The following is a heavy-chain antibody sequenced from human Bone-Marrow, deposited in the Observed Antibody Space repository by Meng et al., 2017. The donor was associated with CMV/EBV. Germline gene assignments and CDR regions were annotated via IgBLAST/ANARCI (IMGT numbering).Heavy chain of an antibody. CDR2: ISSSSSYI. CDR3: ARGPAAMRLDY. J-gene: IGHJ4*02. CDR1: GFTFSSYS. Sequence: SCEASGFTFSSYSMNWVRQAPGKGLEWVSYISSSSSYIYYAGSVKGRFTISRDNAKNSLYLQMNSLRAEDTAVYYCARGPAAMRLDYWGQGTLVTVSS. D-gene: IGHD2-2*01. V-gene: IGHV3-21*01.